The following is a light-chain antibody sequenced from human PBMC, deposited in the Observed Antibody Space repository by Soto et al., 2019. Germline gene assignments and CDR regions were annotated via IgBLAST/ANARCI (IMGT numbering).Light chain of an antibody. CDR1: QSVSSN. V-gene: IGKV3-15*01. Sequence: EIVMTQSPATLSVSPGERATLSCWASQSVSSNLAWYQQKSGQAPRLLMYGASTRASGIPARFSGSGSGTEFTLTISSLQSEDFAVYYCQQYDNWPLTFGQGTKVEIK. CDR3: QQYDNWPLT. J-gene: IGKJ1*01. CDR2: GAS.